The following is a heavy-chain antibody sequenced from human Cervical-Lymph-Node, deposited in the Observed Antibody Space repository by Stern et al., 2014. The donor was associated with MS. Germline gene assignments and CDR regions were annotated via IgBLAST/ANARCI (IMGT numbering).Heavy chain of an antibody. J-gene: IGHJ5*01. CDR3: TRFLQSGWSDLFDS. Sequence: VQLVQSWGGLVQPGGSQRLSCVASGSTFSTSWMSWVRQAPGKGLEWVANIKRDGSETYYLDSVKGRFTISRDNAKSSLYLEMNSLRAEDTAVYYCTRFLQSGWSDLFDSWGRGTLVTVSS. CDR1: GSTFSTSW. D-gene: IGHD6-19*01. V-gene: IGHV3-7*01. CDR2: IKRDGSET.